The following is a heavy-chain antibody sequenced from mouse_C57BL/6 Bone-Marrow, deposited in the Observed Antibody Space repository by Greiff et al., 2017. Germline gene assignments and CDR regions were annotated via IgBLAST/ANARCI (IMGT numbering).Heavy chain of an antibody. CDR3: ARRTICGHAMDY. J-gene: IGHJ4*01. CDR1: GFTFSDYY. D-gene: IGHD2-12*01. Sequence: EVKVVESGGGLVQPGGSLKLSCAASGFTFSDYYMYWVRQTPEKRLEWVAYISNGGGSTYYPDTVKGRFTISRDNAKNTLYLQMSRLKSEDTAMYYCARRTICGHAMDYWGQGTSVTVSS. CDR2: ISNGGGST. V-gene: IGHV5-12*01.